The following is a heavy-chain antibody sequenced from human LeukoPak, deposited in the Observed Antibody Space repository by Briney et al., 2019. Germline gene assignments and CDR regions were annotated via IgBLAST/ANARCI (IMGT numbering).Heavy chain of an antibody. Sequence: SQTLSLTCAISGDSVSSNSAAWNWIRQSPSRGLEWLGRTYYRSKWYNDYAVSVKSRITINPDTSKNQFSLQLNSVTPEDTAVYYCASQRWGDGYNLFFHWFDPWGQGTLVTVSS. CDR3: ASQRWGDGYNLFFHWFDP. CDR1: GDSVSSNSAA. V-gene: IGHV6-1*01. CDR2: TYYRSKWYN. J-gene: IGHJ5*02. D-gene: IGHD5-24*01.